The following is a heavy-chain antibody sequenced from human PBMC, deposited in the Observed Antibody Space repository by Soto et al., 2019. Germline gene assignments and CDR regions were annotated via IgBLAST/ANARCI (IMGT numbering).Heavy chain of an antibody. CDR2: INHSGST. Sequence: SETLSLTCAVYGGSFSGYYWSWIRQPPGKGLEWIGEINHSGSTNYNPSLKSLVTISVDTSKNQFSLKLSLVTAADTAVYYCARGYDSSSWYYFDYWGQGTLVTVSS. V-gene: IGHV4-34*01. CDR1: GGSFSGYY. CDR3: ARGYDSSSWYYFDY. J-gene: IGHJ4*02. D-gene: IGHD6-13*01.